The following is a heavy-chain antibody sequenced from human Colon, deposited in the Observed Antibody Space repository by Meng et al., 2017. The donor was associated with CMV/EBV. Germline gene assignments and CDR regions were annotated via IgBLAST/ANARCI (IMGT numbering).Heavy chain of an antibody. V-gene: IGHV3-15*01. CDR1: FIFTDAW. D-gene: IGHD3-22*01. J-gene: IGHJ6*02. CDR2: IKSKTFGGTR. Sequence: FIFTDAWMSWVRQAPGKGLEWVARIKSKTFGGTRDYAAPVKDRFTISRDDSKNTLYLEMNSLRVEDTAVYYCLTITKRVALIVGGNVWGQGTTVTVSS. CDR3: LTITKRVALIVGGNV.